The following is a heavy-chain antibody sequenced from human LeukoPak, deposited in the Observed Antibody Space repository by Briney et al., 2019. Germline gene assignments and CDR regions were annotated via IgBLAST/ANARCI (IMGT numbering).Heavy chain of an antibody. J-gene: IGHJ5*02. CDR3: ARQLGYCSSTSCYTKNWFDP. CDR2: IYHSGST. CDR1: GYSISSGYY. D-gene: IGHD2-2*02. V-gene: IGHV4-38-2*01. Sequence: KPSETLSLTCAVSGYSISSGYYWGWIRQPPGKGLEWIGSIYHSGSTYYNPSLKSRVTISVDTSKNQFSLKLSSVTAADTAVYYCARQLGYCSSTSCYTKNWFDPWGQGTLVTVSS.